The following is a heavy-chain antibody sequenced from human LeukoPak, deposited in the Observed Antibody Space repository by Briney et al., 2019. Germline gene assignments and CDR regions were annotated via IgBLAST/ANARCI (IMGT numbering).Heavy chain of an antibody. Sequence: GGSLRLSCAASGFTFSSYAMHWVRQAPGKGLEWVAVISYDGSNKYYADSVKGRFTISRDNPKNTLYLQMNSLRAEDTAVYYCARGPNTAMVTGPWGQGTLVTVSS. J-gene: IGHJ4*02. D-gene: IGHD5-18*01. CDR1: GFTFSSYA. CDR3: ARGPNTAMVTGP. CDR2: ISYDGSNK. V-gene: IGHV3-30-3*01.